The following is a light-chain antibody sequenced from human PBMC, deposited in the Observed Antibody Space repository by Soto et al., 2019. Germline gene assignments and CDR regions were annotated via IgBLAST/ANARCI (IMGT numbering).Light chain of an antibody. CDR1: QSVSSY. V-gene: IGKV3D-15*01. J-gene: IGKJ5*01. Sequence: TCSLPILFFSPGDRATLSCRASQSVSSYLAWYQQKPGQAPRLLIYDASNRATGIPARFTGSGSGTEFTLTISSLQSEDFAVYYCQQYNNWPPITFGQGTRLEIK. CDR2: DAS. CDR3: QQYNNWPPIT.